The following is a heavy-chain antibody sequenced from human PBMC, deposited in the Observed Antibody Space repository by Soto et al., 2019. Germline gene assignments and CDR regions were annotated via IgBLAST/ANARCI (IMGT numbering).Heavy chain of an antibody. V-gene: IGHV4-30-4*01. D-gene: IGHD3-22*01. J-gene: IGHJ4*02. CDR2: IYYSGTT. CDR1: GGSISSGDHY. Sequence: QVQLQESCPGLVKPSQTLSLTCTVSGGSISSGDHYWSWVRQPPGKGLEWIGYIYYSGTTYHNPSVRSRGTISVDTSKNQFSLQLSSVTAADTAVYYWATYYDSSGPTFDYWGQGSLVTVSS. CDR3: ATYYDSSGPTFDY.